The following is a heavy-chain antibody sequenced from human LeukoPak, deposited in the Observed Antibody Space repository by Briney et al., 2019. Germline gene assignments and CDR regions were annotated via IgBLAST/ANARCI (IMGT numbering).Heavy chain of an antibody. Sequence: SETLSLTCTLSGGSISSSYWSWIRQPPGKGLEWIGYIYYSGITNYNPSLKSRVTISVDTSKNQFSLKLSSVTAADTAVYYCARHGLVAPEFDPWGQGTLVTVSS. CDR2: IYYSGIT. J-gene: IGHJ5*02. V-gene: IGHV4-59*08. D-gene: IGHD2-2*01. CDR3: ARHGLVAPEFDP. CDR1: GGSISSSY.